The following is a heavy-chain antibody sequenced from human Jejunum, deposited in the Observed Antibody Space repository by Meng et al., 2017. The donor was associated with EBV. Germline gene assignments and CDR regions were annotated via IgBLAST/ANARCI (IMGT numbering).Heavy chain of an antibody. D-gene: IGHD3-16*01. CDR3: TRDWGADY. CDR2: ISNDGNNK. CDR1: GFTFSAHA. J-gene: IGHJ4*02. V-gene: IGHV3-30-3*01. Sequence: VEFGDSGGGGVPPGMSLRLSCAASGFTFSAHARQWVRRARGKGLKWVALISNDGNNKYYTDSVKGRFTISRDNSKNTLYLQMNSLRVDDTALYYCTRDWGADYWGQGTLVTVSS.